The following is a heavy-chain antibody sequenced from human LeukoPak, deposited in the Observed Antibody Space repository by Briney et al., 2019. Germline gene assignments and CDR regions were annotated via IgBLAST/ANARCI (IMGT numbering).Heavy chain of an antibody. Sequence: GGSLRLSCAASGFTVSSNYMSWVRQAPGKGLEWVSVIYSGGSTYYADSVKGRFTISRDNSKNTLYLQMNSLRAEDTAVYYCARDRREYYYGSGSKGIGYFDYWGQGTLVTVSS. CDR1: GFTVSSNY. D-gene: IGHD3-10*01. V-gene: IGHV3-53*01. CDR2: IYSGGST. J-gene: IGHJ4*02. CDR3: ARDRREYYYGSGSKGIGYFDY.